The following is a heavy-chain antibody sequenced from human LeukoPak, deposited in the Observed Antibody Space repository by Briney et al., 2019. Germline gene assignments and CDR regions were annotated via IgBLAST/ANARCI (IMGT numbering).Heavy chain of an antibody. CDR3: ARAYKYCSGGSCYPNWFDP. CDR2: IYYTGST. Sequence: SETLSLTCTVSGGSISSSSYYWSWIRQPPGKGLEWIGYIYYTGSTNYNPSLKSRVTISVDTSKNQFSLKLSSVTAADTAVYYCARAYKYCSGGSCYPNWFDPWGQGTLVTVSS. J-gene: IGHJ5*02. CDR1: GGSISSSSYY. D-gene: IGHD2-15*01. V-gene: IGHV4-61*05.